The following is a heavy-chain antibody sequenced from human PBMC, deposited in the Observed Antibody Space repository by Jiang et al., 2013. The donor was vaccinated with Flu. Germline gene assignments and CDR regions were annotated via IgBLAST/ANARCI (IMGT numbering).Heavy chain of an antibody. CDR2: IRYDGSNK. CDR3: AKSRGVIHTRPTTFDP. Sequence: RLSCAASGFTFSSYGMHWVRQAPGKGLEWVAFIRYDGSNKYYADSVKGRFTISRDNSKNTLYLQMNSLRAEDTAVYYCAKSRGVIHTRPTTFDPWGQGTLVTVSS. CDR1: GFTFSSYG. D-gene: IGHD3-10*01. V-gene: IGHV3-30*02. J-gene: IGHJ5*02.